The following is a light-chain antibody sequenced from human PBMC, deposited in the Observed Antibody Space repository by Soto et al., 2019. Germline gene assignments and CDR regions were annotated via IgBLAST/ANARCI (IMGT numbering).Light chain of an antibody. CDR3: SSYTSSGTVV. CDR2: EVS. Sequence: QSVLTQPASVSGSPGQSITISCTGTSSDVGDYNYVSWYQQHPDKAPKLMIYEVSNRPSGVSSRFSGSNSGNTASQTISGLQDEDEADYYCSSYTSSGTVVFGGGTKLTVL. V-gene: IGLV2-14*01. CDR1: SSDVGDYNY. J-gene: IGLJ2*01.